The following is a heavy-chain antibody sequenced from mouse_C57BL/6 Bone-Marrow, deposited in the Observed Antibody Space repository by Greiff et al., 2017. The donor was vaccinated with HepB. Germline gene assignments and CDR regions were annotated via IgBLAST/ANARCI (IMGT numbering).Heavy chain of an antibody. CDR1: GLTFSSYG. CDR3: ARRSTVRFDY. V-gene: IGHV5-6*02. CDR2: ISSGGSYT. D-gene: IGHD1-1*01. J-gene: IGHJ2*01. Sequence: EVKLVESGGDLVKPGGSLKLSCAASGLTFSSYGMSWVRQTPDKRLEWVATISSGGSYTYYPDSVKGRFTISRDNAKNTLYLQMSSLKSEDTAMYYCARRSTVRFDYWGQGTTLTVSS.